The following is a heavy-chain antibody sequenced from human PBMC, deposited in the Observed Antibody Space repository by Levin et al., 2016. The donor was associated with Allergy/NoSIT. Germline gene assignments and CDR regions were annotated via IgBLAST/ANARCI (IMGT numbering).Heavy chain of an antibody. CDR1: GLNVSGSY. D-gene: IGHD2/OR15-2a*01. CDR3: ARERFHSTATYNGADYNYFYGLDV. V-gene: IGHV3-66*01. J-gene: IGHJ6*02. Sequence: GESLKISCAASGLNVSGSYMNWVRQAPGQGLEWVSLISSRGVAYYADSVKGRFTISRAKSGNILYLEMHNLRADDTAVYFCARERFHSTATYNGADYNYFYGLDVWGQGTTVSVSS. CDR2: ISSRGVA.